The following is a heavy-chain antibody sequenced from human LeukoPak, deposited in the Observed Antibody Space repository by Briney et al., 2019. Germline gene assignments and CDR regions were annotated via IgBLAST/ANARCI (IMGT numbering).Heavy chain of an antibody. CDR3: ARAPVRIRSQKAFDI. Sequence: SEALAPTWAFYGGFFSGYFWRWLRPPPGGGLELVGEIDYSGNTNYNPSLQRRVTIAVDTSKNQFSLKLISVTAADTDVYSCARAPVRIRSQKAFDIWGQGTRVTVSS. D-gene: IGHD3-10*01. V-gene: IGHV4-34*01. J-gene: IGHJ3*02. CDR1: GGFFSGYF. CDR2: IDYSGNT.